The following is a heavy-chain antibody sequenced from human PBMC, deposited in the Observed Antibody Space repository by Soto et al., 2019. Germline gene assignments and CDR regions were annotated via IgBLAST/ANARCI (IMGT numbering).Heavy chain of an antibody. D-gene: IGHD2-15*01. Sequence: EVQLVESGGGLVKPGGSLRLSCAASGFTFSSYSTNWVRQAPGKGLEWVSSISSSSSYIYYADSVKGRFTISRDNAKNSLYLQMNSLRAEDTAVYYCARGLRELGYCSGGSCYLLDYWGQGTLVTVSS. CDR3: ARGLRELGYCSGGSCYLLDY. J-gene: IGHJ4*02. CDR2: ISSSSSYI. V-gene: IGHV3-21*01. CDR1: GFTFSSYS.